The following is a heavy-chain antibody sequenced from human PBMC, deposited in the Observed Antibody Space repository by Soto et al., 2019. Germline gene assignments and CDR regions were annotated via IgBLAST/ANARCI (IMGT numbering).Heavy chain of an antibody. D-gene: IGHD4-17*01. CDR1: GFTFSNAW. V-gene: IGHV3-15*01. J-gene: IGHJ6*02. Sequence: LRLSCAASGFTFSNAWMSWVRQAPGKGLEWVGRIKSKTDGGTTDYAAPVKGRFTISRDDSKNTLYLQMNSLKTEDTAVYYGTTDDYGDYYYGMDVWGQGTTVTVSS. CDR2: IKSKTDGGTT. CDR3: TTDDYGDYYYGMDV.